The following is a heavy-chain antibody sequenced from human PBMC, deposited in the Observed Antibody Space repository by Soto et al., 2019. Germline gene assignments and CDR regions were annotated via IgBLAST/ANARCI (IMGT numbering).Heavy chain of an antibody. Sequence: GASVKVSCKASGYTFTSYGISWVRQAPGQGLEWMGWISAYNGNTNYAQKLQGRVTMTTGTSTSTAYMELRSLRSDDTAVYYCARHHHYYDSSGYQIHWGQGTLVTVSS. CDR2: ISAYNGNT. V-gene: IGHV1-18*01. CDR1: GYTFTSYG. CDR3: ARHHHYYDSSGYQIH. J-gene: IGHJ4*02. D-gene: IGHD3-22*01.